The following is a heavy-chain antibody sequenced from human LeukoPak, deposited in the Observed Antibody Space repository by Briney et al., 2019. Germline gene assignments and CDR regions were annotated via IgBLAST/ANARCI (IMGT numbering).Heavy chain of an antibody. D-gene: IGHD6-13*01. J-gene: IGHJ3*02. CDR3: ARDNLIAAAGTFAFDI. CDR1: GFTFSSYW. CDR2: IKQDGSEK. V-gene: IGHV3-7*01. Sequence: GGSLRLSCAASGFTFSSYWMSWVRQAPGKGLEWVANIKQDGSEKYYVDSVKGRFTISRDNAKNSLYLQMNSLRAEDTAVYYCARDNLIAAAGTFAFDIWGQGTMVTVSS.